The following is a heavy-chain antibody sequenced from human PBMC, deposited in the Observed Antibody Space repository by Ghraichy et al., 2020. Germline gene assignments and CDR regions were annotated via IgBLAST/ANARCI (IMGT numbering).Heavy chain of an antibody. D-gene: IGHD6-19*01. CDR1: GGSISTSF. V-gene: IGHV4-59*01. Sequence: SETLSLTCTVSGGSISTSFWSLLRPPPGQGLEWIGYIYYSGSTNYNPSLKSRVTISVDTSKNQFSLKLNSVTAADTAVYYCARESPPYSSGWYNWFDPWGLVSLVTVSS. CDR2: IYYSGST. CDR3: ARESPPYSSGWYNWFDP. J-gene: IGHJ5*02.